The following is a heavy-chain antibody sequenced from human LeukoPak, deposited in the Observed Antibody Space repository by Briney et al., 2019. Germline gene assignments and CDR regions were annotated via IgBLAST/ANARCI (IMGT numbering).Heavy chain of an antibody. J-gene: IGHJ5*02. D-gene: IGHD2-21*02. V-gene: IGHV1-69*13. CDR2: IIPIFGTA. CDR3: ARGEGDYSWFDP. Sequence: ASETVSHQASAGTFSSYAISWVRQAPGQGLEWMGGIIPIFGTANYAQKFQGRVTITADESTSTAYMELSSLRSEDTAVYYCARGEGDYSWFDPWGQGTLVTVSS. CDR1: AGTFSSYA.